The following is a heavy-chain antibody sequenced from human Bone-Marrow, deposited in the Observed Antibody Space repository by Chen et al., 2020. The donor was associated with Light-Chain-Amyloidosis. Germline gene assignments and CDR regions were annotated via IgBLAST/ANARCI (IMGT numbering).Heavy chain of an antibody. CDR3: ARVGSDYYDNSGFYPLDY. CDR1: GGSISSGKW. V-gene: IGHV4-4*02. Sequence: QVQLQESGPGLVKPSGTLSLTCTVSGGSISSGKWWSWVRQSPGKGLEWIGEVYHNGGTNYNPSLKKRVTIFVDNSKNQFSLQLTSVTAADTAVDFCARVGSDYYDNSGFYPLDYWGQGTLVTVSS. J-gene: IGHJ4*02. D-gene: IGHD3-22*01. CDR2: VYHNGGT.